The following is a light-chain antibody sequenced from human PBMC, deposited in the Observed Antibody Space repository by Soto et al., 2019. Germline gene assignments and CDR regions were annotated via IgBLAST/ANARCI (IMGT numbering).Light chain of an antibody. Sequence: QAVVTQPSSVSGTPGQRVTISCSGSSSNIGSNYVYWYQQLPGMAPKLLIYRNNQRPSGVPDRFSGSKSASSSSASLAIGGLRSEDEADYYCAAWDDSLKGLFGGGTQLTVL. J-gene: IGLJ3*02. CDR2: RNN. CDR1: SSNIGSNY. V-gene: IGLV1-47*01. CDR3: AAWDDSLKGL.